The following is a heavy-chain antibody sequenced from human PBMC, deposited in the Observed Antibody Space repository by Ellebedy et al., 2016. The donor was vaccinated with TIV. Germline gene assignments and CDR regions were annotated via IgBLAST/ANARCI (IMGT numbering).Heavy chain of an antibody. V-gene: IGHV1-46*01. D-gene: IGHD2-15*01. CDR2: INPSGGTT. Sequence: AASVKVSCKASGYTFTSYFMHWVRQAPGQGLEWVGVINPSGGTTAYAQKFQGRVTMTRDTSTSTVDMELSSLRSEDTAVYYCAREAPGWYWFDPWGQGTLVTVSS. CDR1: GYTFTSYF. J-gene: IGHJ5*02. CDR3: AREAPGWYWFDP.